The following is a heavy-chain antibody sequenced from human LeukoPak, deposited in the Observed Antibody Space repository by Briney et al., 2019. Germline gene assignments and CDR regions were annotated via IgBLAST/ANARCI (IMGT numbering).Heavy chain of an antibody. J-gene: IGHJ6*02. CDR2: IYSGGAI. V-gene: IGHV3-53*01. CDR3: AGPTGALYYYYGMDV. Sequence: GGSLRLSCVASGFAVGSNYMSWVRQAPGKGLEWVSLIYSGGAIRYADSVKGRFTISRDNAKNSLYLQMNSLRAEDTAVYYCAGPTGALYYYYGMDVWGQGTTVTVSS. CDR1: GFAVGSNY. D-gene: IGHD3-10*01.